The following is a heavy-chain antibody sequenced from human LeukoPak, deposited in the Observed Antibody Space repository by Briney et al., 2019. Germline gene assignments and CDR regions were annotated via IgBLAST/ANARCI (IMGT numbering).Heavy chain of an antibody. Sequence: PSETLSLTCTVSTYSISSGYYWGWILQPPGKGLEWIVNIYHNGNTYYNPSLKSRVTISVDTSKKQFSLKLRTATAADTAAYYCARIEAVTRGYNHDFYFDYWGQGTLVTVSS. CDR3: ARIEAVTRGYNHDFYFDY. CDR2: IYHNGNT. D-gene: IGHD5-18*01. CDR1: TYSISSGYY. V-gene: IGHV4-38-2*02. J-gene: IGHJ4*02.